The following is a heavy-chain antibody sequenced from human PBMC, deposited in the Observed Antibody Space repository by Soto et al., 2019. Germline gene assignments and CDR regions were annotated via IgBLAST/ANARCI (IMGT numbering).Heavy chain of an antibody. Sequence: GESLKISCKASGYTFTSYDINWVRQATGQGLEWMGWMNPNSGNTGYAQKFQGRVTMTRNTSKSTAYMELSSLRSEDTAVYYCARGAASTFYSGSYNWFDHWGQGTLVTVSS. CDR1: GYTFTSYD. V-gene: IGHV1-8*01. CDR2: MNPNSGNT. D-gene: IGHD1-26*01. CDR3: ARGAASTFYSGSYNWFDH. J-gene: IGHJ5*02.